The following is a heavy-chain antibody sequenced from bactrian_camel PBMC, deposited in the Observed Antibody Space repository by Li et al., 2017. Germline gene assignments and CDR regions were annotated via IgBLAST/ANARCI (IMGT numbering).Heavy chain of an antibody. CDR3: AADCCPYGAACFGY. V-gene: IGHV3S1*01. J-gene: IGHJ6*01. CDR2: IDWDGST. CDR1: GFNYKSYC. Sequence: HVQLVESGGGSVQAGGSLRLSCVVSGFNYKSYCMAWFRQAPAKEREGVAGIDWDGSTTYAHSVRGRFVISKDNAKNTMNLQMNSLKPEDTAMYYCAADCCPYGAACFGYWGQGTQVTVS. D-gene: IGHD6*01.